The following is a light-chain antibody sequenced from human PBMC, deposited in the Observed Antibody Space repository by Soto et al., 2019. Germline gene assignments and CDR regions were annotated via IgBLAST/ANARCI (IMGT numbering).Light chain of an antibody. CDR1: SSDVGGYNY. J-gene: IGLJ1*01. CDR3: CSFTTSSTDV. V-gene: IGLV2-14*01. Sequence: QSVMTQPASVSGSPGQSITISCTGTSSDVGGYNYVSWYQQYPGKAPKVMIYDVTNRPSGVSNRFSGSRSGNTASLTISGLQAEDEAEYYCCSFTTSSTDVFGTGTKLTVL. CDR2: DVT.